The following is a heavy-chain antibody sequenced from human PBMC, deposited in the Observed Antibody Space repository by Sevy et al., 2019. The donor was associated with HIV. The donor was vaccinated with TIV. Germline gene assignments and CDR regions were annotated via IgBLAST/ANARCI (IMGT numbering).Heavy chain of an antibody. CDR3: ARRGTGLDYYYGMDV. J-gene: IGHJ6*02. CDR2: INAAGGNT. D-gene: IGHD1-1*01. Sequence: ASVKVSCKASGYTFISYAIHWVRQAPGQGLQWMGWINAAGGNTKYSQNFQGRVTFSTDTSANTAYMGLGSLGSEDTAVYYCARRGTGLDYYYGMDVWGQGTTVTVSS. V-gene: IGHV1-3*01. CDR1: GYTFISYA.